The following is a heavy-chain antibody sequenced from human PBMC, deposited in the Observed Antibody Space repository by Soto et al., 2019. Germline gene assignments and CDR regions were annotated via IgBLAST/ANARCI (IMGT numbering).Heavy chain of an antibody. Sequence: QVQVVESGGGVVQPGRSLRLSCAASGFTFSSYAMHWVRQAPGKGPEWVAVISYDGSNKYYADSVKGRFTISRDNSKNTLYLQMNSLRAEDTAVYYCAREAPDYNLSPGMDVWGQGTTVTVSS. V-gene: IGHV3-30-3*01. CDR2: ISYDGSNK. J-gene: IGHJ6*02. D-gene: IGHD4-4*01. CDR1: GFTFSSYA. CDR3: AREAPDYNLSPGMDV.